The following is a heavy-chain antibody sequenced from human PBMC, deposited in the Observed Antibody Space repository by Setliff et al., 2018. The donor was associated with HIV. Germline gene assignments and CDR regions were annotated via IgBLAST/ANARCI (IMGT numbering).Heavy chain of an antibody. V-gene: IGHV4-61*02. CDR2: INTSGTT. CDR3: AKELAASGLGYFDS. D-gene: IGHD3-22*01. J-gene: IGHJ4*02. CDR1: GGSISSATYY. Sequence: KPSETLSLTCSVSGGSISSATYYWNWIRQPAGKALEWIGRINTSGTTIYSPSLKSRVTISLEKSNNQFSLKLSSVTAEDTAEYYCAKELAASGLGYFDSWGRGILVTVSS.